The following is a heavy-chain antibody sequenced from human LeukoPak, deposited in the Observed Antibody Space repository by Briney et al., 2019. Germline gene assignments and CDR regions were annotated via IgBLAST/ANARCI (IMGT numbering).Heavy chain of an antibody. D-gene: IGHD3-16*01. CDR3: ARDGGRLGFYYYYYYMDV. Sequence: GGSLRLSCAASGFTFSSYAMHWVRQAPGKGLEWVAVISYDGSNKYYADSVKGRFTISRDNSKNTLYLQMNSLRAEDTAVYYCARDGGRLGFYYYYYYMDVWGKGTTVTVSS. J-gene: IGHJ6*03. CDR2: ISYDGSNK. CDR1: GFTFSSYA. V-gene: IGHV3-30*01.